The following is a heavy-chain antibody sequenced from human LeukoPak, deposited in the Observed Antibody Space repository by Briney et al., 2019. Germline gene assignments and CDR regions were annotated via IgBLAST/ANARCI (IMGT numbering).Heavy chain of an antibody. CDR2: IYYSGST. V-gene: IGHV4-31*03. CDR3: ARGLLLWFGERPNWFDP. Sequence: SETLSLTCTVSGGSISSGGYYWSWIRQHPGKGLEWIGYIYYSGSTYYNPSLKSRVTISVDTSKNQFSLKLSSVTAADTAVYYCARGLLLWFGERPNWFDPWGQGTLVTVSS. D-gene: IGHD3-10*01. CDR1: GGSISSGGYY. J-gene: IGHJ5*02.